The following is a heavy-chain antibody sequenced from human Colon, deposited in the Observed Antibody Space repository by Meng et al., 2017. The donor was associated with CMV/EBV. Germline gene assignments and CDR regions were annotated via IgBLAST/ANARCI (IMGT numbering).Heavy chain of an antibody. D-gene: IGHD2-15*01. CDR2: MNPNSGET. J-gene: IGHJ6*02. Sequence: ASVKVSCKASGDTFNGYYMHWVRQATGQGLEWMGWMNPNSGETGFGQKFQGRITMTRDTSISTAYLELSSLKSEDTALYFCAVIVPATDYSYGTDVWGQGTTVTVSS. V-gene: IGHV1-8*02. CDR1: GDTFNGYY. CDR3: AVIVPATDYSYGTDV.